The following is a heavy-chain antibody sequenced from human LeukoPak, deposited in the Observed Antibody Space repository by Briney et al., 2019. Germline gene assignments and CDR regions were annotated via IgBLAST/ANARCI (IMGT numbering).Heavy chain of an antibody. Sequence: GGSLRLSCAASGFSFSNYWMHWVRQAPGKGLVWVSRISSDGSDTIYADSVKGRFTMSRDNAKNTLYLQMNSLRAEDTALYYCAKDLGYGGPYYYYYYGMDVWGQGTTVTVSS. CDR1: GFSFSNYW. J-gene: IGHJ6*02. CDR3: AKDLGYGGPYYYYYYGMDV. V-gene: IGHV3-74*01. D-gene: IGHD1-26*01. CDR2: ISSDGSDT.